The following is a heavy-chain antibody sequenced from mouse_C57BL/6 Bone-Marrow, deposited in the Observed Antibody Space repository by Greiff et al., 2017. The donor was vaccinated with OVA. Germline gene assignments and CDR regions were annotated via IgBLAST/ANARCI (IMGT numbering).Heavy chain of an antibody. CDR1: GYTFTSYW. CDR3: ARFTTVVAEVYYFDY. Sequence: QVQLQQPGAELVKPGASVKLSCKASGYTFTSYWMQWVKQRPGQGLEWIGEIDPSDSYTNYNQKFKGKATLTVDTSSSTAYMQLSSLTSEDSAVYYCARFTTVVAEVYYFDYWGKGTTLTVAS. J-gene: IGHJ2*01. V-gene: IGHV1-50*01. D-gene: IGHD1-1*01. CDR2: IDPSDSYT.